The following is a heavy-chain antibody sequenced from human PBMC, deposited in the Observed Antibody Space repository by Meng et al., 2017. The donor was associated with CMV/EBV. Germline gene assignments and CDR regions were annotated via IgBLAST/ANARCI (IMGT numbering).Heavy chain of an antibody. CDR3: ARVGGDIVVVPALGYFDY. CDR2: IYYSGST. J-gene: IGHJ4*02. CDR1: GGSISSGGYY. V-gene: IGHV4-31*03. D-gene: IGHD2-2*01. Sequence: SETLSLTCTVSGGSISSGGYYWSWICQHPGKGLEWIGYIYYSGSTYYNPSLKSRVTISVDTSKNQFSLKLSSVTAADTAVYYCARVGGDIVVVPALGYFDYWGQGTLVTVSS.